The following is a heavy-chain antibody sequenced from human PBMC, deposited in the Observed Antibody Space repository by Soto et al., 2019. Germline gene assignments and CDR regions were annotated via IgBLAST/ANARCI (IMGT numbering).Heavy chain of an antibody. V-gene: IGHV3-23*01. CDR1: GFTFSSYA. CDR2: ISGSGGST. CDR3: AKSPFPHVGWVTTVIYFDY. Sequence: PGGSLRLSCAASGFTFSSYAMSWVRQAPGKGLEWVSAISGSGGSTYYADSVKGRFTISRDNSKNTLYLQMNSLRAEDTAVYYCAKSPFPHVGWVTTVIYFDYWGQGTPVTVSS. D-gene: IGHD4-17*01. J-gene: IGHJ4*02.